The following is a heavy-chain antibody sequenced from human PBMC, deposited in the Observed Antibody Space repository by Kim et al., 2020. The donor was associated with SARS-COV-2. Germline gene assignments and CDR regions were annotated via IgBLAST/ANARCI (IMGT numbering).Heavy chain of an antibody. V-gene: IGHV6-1*01. CDR2: TYYRSKWYT. CDR3: ARAFDFSRGRRFDP. D-gene: IGHD3-3*01. CDR1: GYSVSSNSAA. Sequence: SQTLSLTCAISGYSVSSNSAAWNWIRQSPSRGLEWLGRTYYRSKWYTDYAISVQSRITINPDTARNQFSLQLNSVTPEDTAVYYCARAFDFSRGRRFDPWGQGTLVTVSS. J-gene: IGHJ5*02.